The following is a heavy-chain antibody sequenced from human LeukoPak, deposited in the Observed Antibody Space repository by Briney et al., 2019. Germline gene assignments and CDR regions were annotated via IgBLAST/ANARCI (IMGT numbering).Heavy chain of an antibody. CDR2: IIPILDIA. CDR1: GGTFSSYA. D-gene: IGHD2-21*02. V-gene: IGHV1-69*04. J-gene: IGHJ3*02. CDR3: AREVALVVTYAFDI. Sequence: SVKVSCKASGGTFSSYAISLVRQAPGQGLEWMGRIIPILDIANYAQKFQGRVTLAADKSTSTVYMELSSLRSEDTAVYYCAREVALVVTYAFDIWGQGTMVTVSS.